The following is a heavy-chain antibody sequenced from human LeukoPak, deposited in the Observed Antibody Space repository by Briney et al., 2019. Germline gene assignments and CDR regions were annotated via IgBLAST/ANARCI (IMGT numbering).Heavy chain of an antibody. V-gene: IGHV4-59*01. D-gene: IGHD3-22*01. CDR1: GGSISSYY. CDR3: ARGDSYYYYYGMDV. J-gene: IGHJ6*02. CDR2: IYYSGST. Sequence: SETLSLTCTVSGGSISSYYWSWIRQPPGKGLEWIGYIYYSGSTNYNPSLKSRVTISVDTSKNQFSLKLSSVTAADTAVYYCARGDSYYYYYGMDVWGQGTTVTVSS.